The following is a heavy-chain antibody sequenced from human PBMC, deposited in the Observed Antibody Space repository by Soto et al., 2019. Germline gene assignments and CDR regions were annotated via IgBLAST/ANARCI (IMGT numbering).Heavy chain of an antibody. CDR1: GFTFNTYW. Sequence: QLVESGGGLVQPGGSLRLSCATSGFTFNTYWMTWVRQAPGKGLAWVANIKEDGREENYVDSVKGRFTNARDNGKNSLFRQMNRLRREDSAVYYCVRSFSFDWLLFTLDYWGQGTLVSVSS. CDR3: VRSFSFDWLLFTLDY. CDR2: IKEDGREE. J-gene: IGHJ4*02. D-gene: IGHD3-9*01. V-gene: IGHV3-7*01.